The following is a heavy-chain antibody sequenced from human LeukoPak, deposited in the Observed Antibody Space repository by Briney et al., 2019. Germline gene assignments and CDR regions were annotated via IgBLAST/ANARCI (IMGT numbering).Heavy chain of an antibody. V-gene: IGHV3-30*18. CDR1: GFTFSSYG. J-gene: IGHJ4*02. CDR3: AKDGGIAVAGTFDY. Sequence: GGSLRLSCAASGFTFSSYGMHWVRQAPGKGLEWVAVISYDGSNKYYADSVKGRFTISRDNSKNTLYMQMNSLRAEDMAVYYCAKDGGIAVAGTFDYWGQGTLVTVSS. CDR2: ISYDGSNK. D-gene: IGHD6-19*01.